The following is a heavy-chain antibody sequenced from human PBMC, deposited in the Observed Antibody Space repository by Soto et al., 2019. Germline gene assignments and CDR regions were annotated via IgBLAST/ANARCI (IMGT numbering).Heavy chain of an antibody. CDR1: CYTFPSYG. Sequence: GASVKVSFKASCYTFPSYGISCVRQAPGRGLEWMGWISAYNGNTNYAQKLQGRVTMTTDTSTSTAYMELRSLGSDDTAVYYCAATRDGYNPFDYWGQGTLVTVSS. CDR2: ISAYNGNT. D-gene: IGHD5-12*01. CDR3: AATRDGYNPFDY. J-gene: IGHJ4*02. V-gene: IGHV1-18*01.